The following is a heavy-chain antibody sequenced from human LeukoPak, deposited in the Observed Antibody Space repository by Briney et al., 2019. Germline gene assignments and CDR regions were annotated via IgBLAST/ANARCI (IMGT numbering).Heavy chain of an antibody. CDR1: GFSFDDYP. J-gene: IGHJ4*02. Sequence: QPGGSLRLSCAASGFSFDDYPMTWVRQAPGKGLEWVSLINWEGGGTYYADSVKGRFTISRDNSNNSLYLQMNSLRAEDTALYYCAKAAGRGNQLDYWGQGTLVIVSS. CDR2: INWEGGGT. D-gene: IGHD1-14*01. V-gene: IGHV3-43*01. CDR3: AKAAGRGNQLDY.